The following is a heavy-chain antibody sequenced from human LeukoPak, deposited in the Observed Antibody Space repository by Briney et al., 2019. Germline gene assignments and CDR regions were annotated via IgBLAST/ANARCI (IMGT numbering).Heavy chain of an antibody. CDR2: ISAYNGNT. CDR3: VREDAHTYYFDF. CDR1: GYTFTSYG. D-gene: IGHD2-2*01. Sequence: ASVKVSCKASGYTFTSYGISWVRQAPGQGLEWMGWISAYNGNTNYAQKLQGRVTMTTDTSTSTAYMELRSLRSDDTAVYYCVREDAHTYYFDFWGPGTLVTVSS. J-gene: IGHJ4*02. V-gene: IGHV1-18*01.